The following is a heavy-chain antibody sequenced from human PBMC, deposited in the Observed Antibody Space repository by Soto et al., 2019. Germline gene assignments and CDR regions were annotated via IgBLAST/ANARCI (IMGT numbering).Heavy chain of an antibody. CDR2: INYSGIT. CDR1: GGSISSGGYF. D-gene: IGHD2-15*01. J-gene: IGHJ3*01. CDR3: ANYCSGGSCYPDAFDF. V-gene: IGHV4-31*03. Sequence: QVQLQESGPGLVKPSQTLSLTCTVSGGSISSGGYFWSWVRQHPGKGLEWIGFINYSGITNYNPSLTSRVRLSVDTSKNQFSLKLNSVTAADTAVYYCANYCSGGSCYPDAFDFWGQVTMVTVSS.